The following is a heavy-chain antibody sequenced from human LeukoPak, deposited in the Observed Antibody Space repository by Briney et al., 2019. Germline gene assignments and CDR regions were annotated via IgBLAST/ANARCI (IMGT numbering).Heavy chain of an antibody. J-gene: IGHJ4*02. CDR2: INTYKGDT. CDR3: AREFGHCYGDNCFYFFDT. D-gene: IGHD4-23*01. V-gene: IGHV1-18*01. Sequence: VSVTVSCKASGYTLTNQNISRVRLAPGQGLEWMGWINTYKGDTLYAQKLQGRVTMTAPTSTNTAYLELRSLRFDDTAVYYCAREFGHCYGDNCFYFFDTWGQGFRVTVSS. CDR1: GYTLTNQN.